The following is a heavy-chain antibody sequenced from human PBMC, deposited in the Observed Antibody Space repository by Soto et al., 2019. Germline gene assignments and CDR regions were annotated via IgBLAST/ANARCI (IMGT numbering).Heavy chain of an antibody. CDR3: ARGIALILVVQTDAPDKYYFDS. D-gene: IGHD3-22*01. V-gene: IGHV4-34*01. CDR1: GGSFSGYY. J-gene: IGHJ4*02. CDR2: INRSGSS. Sequence: PSETLSLTCAVYGGSFSGYYWTWIRQPPGKGLEWIGEINRSGSSNYNPSLESRVTISVDTSKNQFSLKLSSVTAADTAVYYCARGIALILVVQTDAPDKYYFDSWGQGTLVTV.